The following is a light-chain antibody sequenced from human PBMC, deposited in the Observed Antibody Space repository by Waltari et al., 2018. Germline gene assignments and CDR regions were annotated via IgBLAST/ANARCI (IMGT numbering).Light chain of an antibody. J-gene: IGKJ1*01. CDR3: QKYDSAPRT. V-gene: IGKV1-27*01. CDR1: QPISNF. CDR2: AAS. Sequence: DIQMTQSPSSLSASLGYRVTITCRASQPISNFLAWYQHKPGKVPNLLIYAASTLQSGVPSRFSGSRSGTDFTLTISSLQPEDVATYYCQKYDSAPRTFGQGTKVEIK.